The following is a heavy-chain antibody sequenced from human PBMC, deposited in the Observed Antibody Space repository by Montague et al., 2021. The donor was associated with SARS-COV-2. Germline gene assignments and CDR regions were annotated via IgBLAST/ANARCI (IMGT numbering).Heavy chain of an antibody. V-gene: IGHV4-39*01. CDR2: IYYSGST. Sequence: SETLSLTCTVSGGSISSSSYYWGWIRQPPGKGLEWIGSIYYSGSTYYNPSLKSQVTISVDTSKNQFSLKLSSVTAADTAVYYCARHASYDYSKDLYYYYYYGMDVWGQGTTVTVSS. CDR3: ARHASYDYSKDLYYYYYYGMDV. J-gene: IGHJ6*02. CDR1: GGSISSSSYY. D-gene: IGHD4-11*01.